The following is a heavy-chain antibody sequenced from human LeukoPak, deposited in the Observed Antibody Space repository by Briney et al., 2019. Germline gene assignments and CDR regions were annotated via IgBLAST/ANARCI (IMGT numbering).Heavy chain of an antibody. D-gene: IGHD1-1*01. Sequence: SVKVSCKASGGTFSSHAIAWVRQAPGQGPEWMGGIIPISGTANYAQKFQGRVTITTDESTSTAYMELSSLRSEDTAVYYCARGATGTPYYYMDVWGKGTTVTVSS. J-gene: IGHJ6*03. CDR2: IIPISGTA. CDR3: ARGATGTPYYYMDV. V-gene: IGHV1-69*05. CDR1: GGTFSSHA.